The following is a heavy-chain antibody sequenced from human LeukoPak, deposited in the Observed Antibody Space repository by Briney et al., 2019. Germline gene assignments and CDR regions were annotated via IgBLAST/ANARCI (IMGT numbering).Heavy chain of an antibody. J-gene: IGHJ4*02. Sequence: GGSLRLSCAASGFIFNKHAMSWVRQAPGKGLEWVSGLSGSGGSTDYADSVKGRFTVSRDNSKNTLFLQMNSLRAEDMAIYYCAKERDYGPADYWGQGTLVTVSS. D-gene: IGHD4/OR15-4a*01. CDR1: GFIFNKHA. V-gene: IGHV3-23*01. CDR2: LSGSGGST. CDR3: AKERDYGPADY.